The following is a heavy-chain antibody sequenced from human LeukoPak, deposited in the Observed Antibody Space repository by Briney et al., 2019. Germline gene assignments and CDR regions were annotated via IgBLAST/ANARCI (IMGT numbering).Heavy chain of an antibody. CDR1: GYTFSSYS. Sequence: GGSLRLSCTASGYTFSSYSMTCVRQAPGKGLEWVSAISGSGVNTYYADSVKGRFAASRGNSKNTLYLQMNSLRAEDTAVYYCAKDREYYDSSGGFDYWGQGTLVTVAS. D-gene: IGHD3-22*01. V-gene: IGHV3-23*01. CDR3: AKDREYYDSSGGFDY. J-gene: IGHJ4*02. CDR2: ISGSGVNT.